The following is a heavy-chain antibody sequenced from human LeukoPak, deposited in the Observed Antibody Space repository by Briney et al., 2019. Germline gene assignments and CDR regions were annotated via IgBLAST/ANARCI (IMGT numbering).Heavy chain of an antibody. D-gene: IGHD1-26*01. CDR3: ARSPIIVGAPMYNWFDP. V-gene: IGHV1-2*04. CDR2: INPSGGST. Sequence: GASVKVSCKAFGYTFTSYYMHWVRQAPGQGLEWMGIINPSGGSTNYAQKFQGWVTMTRDTSISTAYMELSRLRSDDTAVYYCARSPIIVGAPMYNWFDPWGQGTLVTVSS. CDR1: GYTFTSYY. J-gene: IGHJ5*02.